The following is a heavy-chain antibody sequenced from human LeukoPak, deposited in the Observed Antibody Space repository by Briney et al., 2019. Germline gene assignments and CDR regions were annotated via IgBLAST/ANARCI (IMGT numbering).Heavy chain of an antibody. J-gene: IGHJ6*03. V-gene: IGHV4-34*01. Sequence: SETLSLTCAVYGGSFSGYYWSWIRQPPGKGLEWIGEINHSGSTNYNPSLKSRVTISVDTSKNQFSLKLSSVTAADTAVYYCARLSAAGYYYYYYMDVWGKGTTVTISS. CDR1: GGSFSGYY. CDR3: ARLSAAGYYYYYYMDV. D-gene: IGHD6-13*01. CDR2: INHSGST.